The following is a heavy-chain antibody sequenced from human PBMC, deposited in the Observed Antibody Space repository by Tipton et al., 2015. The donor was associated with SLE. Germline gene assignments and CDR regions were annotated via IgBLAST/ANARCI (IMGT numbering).Heavy chain of an antibody. CDR1: GGSISSYY. CDR3: ARDQWRDFWSGYAY. J-gene: IGHJ4*02. V-gene: IGHV4-59*01. Sequence: TLSLTCTVSGGSISSYYWSWIRQPPGKGLEWIGYIYYSGSTNYNPSLKSRVTISVDTSKNQFSLKLSSVTAADTAVYYCARDQWRDFWSGYAYWGQGTLVTVSS. CDR2: IYYSGST. D-gene: IGHD3-3*01.